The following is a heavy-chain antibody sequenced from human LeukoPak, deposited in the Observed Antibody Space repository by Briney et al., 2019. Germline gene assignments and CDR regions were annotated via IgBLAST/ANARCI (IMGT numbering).Heavy chain of an antibody. CDR2: VDPEDGET. CDR1: GYTFTDYY. J-gene: IGHJ3*02. V-gene: IGHV1-69-2*01. Sequence: ASVKVSCKVSGYTFTDYYMHWVQQAPGKGLEWMGLVDPEDGETIYAEKFQGRVTITADTSTDTACMELSSLRSEDTAVYYCATGAVAGTDDAFDIWGQGTMVTVSS. CDR3: ATGAVAGTDDAFDI. D-gene: IGHD6-19*01.